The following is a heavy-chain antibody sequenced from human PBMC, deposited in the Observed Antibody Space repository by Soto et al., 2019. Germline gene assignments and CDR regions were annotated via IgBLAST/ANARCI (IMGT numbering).Heavy chain of an antibody. V-gene: IGHV4-4*02. D-gene: IGHD6-19*01. CDR3: ARACSSGWSYYFDY. CDR2: IYHSGST. CDR1: GGSISSSNW. Sequence: PSETLSLTCAVSGGSISSSNWWSWVRQPPGKGLEWIGEIYHSGSTNYNPSLKSRVTISVDKSKNQFSLKLSSVTAADTAVYYCARACSSGWSYYFDYWGQGTLVTVSS. J-gene: IGHJ4*02.